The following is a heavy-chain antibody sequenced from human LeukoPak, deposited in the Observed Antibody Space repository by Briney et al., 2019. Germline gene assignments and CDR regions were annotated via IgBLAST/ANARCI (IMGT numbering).Heavy chain of an antibody. J-gene: IGHJ4*02. CDR1: GFTFSSYA. D-gene: IGHD2-2*01. V-gene: IGHV3-64*02. CDR3: ARRYCSSTSCDYSDY. CDR2: ISSNGGTT. Sequence: GGSLRLSCAASGFTFSSYAMHWLRLSPGKGLEYVSGISSNGGTTSYADSVQGRFTISRDNSKNTLYLRMGSLRGEDMAVYYCARRYCSSTSCDYSDYWGQGTLVTVSS.